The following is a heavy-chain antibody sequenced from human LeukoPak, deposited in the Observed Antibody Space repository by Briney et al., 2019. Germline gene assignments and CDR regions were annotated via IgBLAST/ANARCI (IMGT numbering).Heavy chain of an antibody. V-gene: IGHV4-59*12. D-gene: IGHD3-3*01. Sequence: SETLSLTCTVSGGSMTRYYWAWIRQPPGKRLEWIGYVHSSGGTKYSPSLKSRVTVSIDMSKNQFSLKLSSVTAADTAVYYCARDRTHYDFWSGNRGAFDIWGQGTMVTVSS. CDR1: GGSMTRYY. CDR2: VHSSGGT. CDR3: ARDRTHYDFWSGNRGAFDI. J-gene: IGHJ3*02.